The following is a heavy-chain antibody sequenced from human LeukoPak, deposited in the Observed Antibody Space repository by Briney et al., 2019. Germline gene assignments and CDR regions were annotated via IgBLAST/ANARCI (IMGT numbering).Heavy chain of an antibody. CDR2: INPLFGTT. CDR3: ARDGPLLRYFDWLGGAFDI. V-gene: IGHV1-69*13. J-gene: IGHJ3*02. Sequence: SVKVSSKASGGTFSSYSISWVRQAPGQGLEWMGGINPLFGTTNYAQQFQGRVTITAEESTSTAYMELSSLRSEDTAVYYCARDGPLLRYFDWLGGAFDIWGQGTKVTVSS. CDR1: GGTFSSYS. D-gene: IGHD3-9*01.